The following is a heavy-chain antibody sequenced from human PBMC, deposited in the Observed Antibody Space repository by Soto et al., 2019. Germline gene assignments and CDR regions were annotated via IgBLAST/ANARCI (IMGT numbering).Heavy chain of an antibody. J-gene: IGHJ4*02. CDR2: IYWNGIE. Sequence: QITLKESGHTLVKPTQTLTLTCTFSGFSLSPSGAAVGWIRQPPGKALEWLALIYWNGIERYSPSLKSRRTITKDTPKNQVVLTMTIMDPVDTATYFCAHGDPLDFHSWGQGTLVTVSP. D-gene: IGHD3-10*01. CDR3: AHGDPLDFHS. V-gene: IGHV2-5*01. CDR1: GFSLSPSGAA.